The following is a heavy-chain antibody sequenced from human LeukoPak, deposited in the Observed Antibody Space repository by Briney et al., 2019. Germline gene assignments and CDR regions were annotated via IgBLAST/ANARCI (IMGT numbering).Heavy chain of an antibody. Sequence: GGSLRLSCAASGFIFSNYDMHWVRQAPGKGLEWVAVMSYDGSNKYYADSLKGRFTISRDNSKNTVFLQMNSLRGADTAVYYCAKGHSNGYYYFDSWGQGTLVTVSS. D-gene: IGHD5-24*01. CDR2: MSYDGSNK. V-gene: IGHV3-30*18. CDR3: AKGHSNGYYYFDS. J-gene: IGHJ4*02. CDR1: GFIFSNYD.